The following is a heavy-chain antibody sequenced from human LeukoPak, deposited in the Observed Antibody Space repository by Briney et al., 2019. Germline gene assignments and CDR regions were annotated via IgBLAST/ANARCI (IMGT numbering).Heavy chain of an antibody. CDR1: GYTFTSYD. D-gene: IGHD1-26*01. Sequence: ASVKVSCKASGYTFTSYDINWVRQATGQGLEWMRWMNPNSGNTGYAQKFQGRVTMTRNTSISTAYMELSSLRSEDTAVYYCATGGVADGRFYYYYYMDVWGKGTTVTISS. CDR3: ATGGVADGRFYYYYYMDV. V-gene: IGHV1-8*01. J-gene: IGHJ6*03. CDR2: MNPNSGNT.